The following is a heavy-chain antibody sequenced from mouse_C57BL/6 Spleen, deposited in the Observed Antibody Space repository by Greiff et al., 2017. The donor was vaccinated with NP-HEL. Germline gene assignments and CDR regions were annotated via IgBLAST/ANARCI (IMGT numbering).Heavy chain of an antibody. J-gene: IGHJ3*01. D-gene: IGHD2-5*01. CDR1: GYAFSSYW. CDR2: IYPGDGDT. CDR3: ARYYYSNHEGFAY. V-gene: IGHV1-80*01. Sequence: VQLQQSGAELVKPGASVKISCKASGYAFSSYWMNWVKQRPGKGLEWIGQIYPGDGDTNYNGKFKGKATLTADKSSSTAYMQLSSLTSEDSAVYFCARYYYSNHEGFAYWGQGTLVTVSA.